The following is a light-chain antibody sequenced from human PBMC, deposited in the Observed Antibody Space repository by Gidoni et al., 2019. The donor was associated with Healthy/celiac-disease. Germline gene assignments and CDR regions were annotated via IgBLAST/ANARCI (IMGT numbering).Light chain of an antibody. CDR1: HSVSSSY. CDR3: QQYGSSPSA. J-gene: IGKJ4*01. Sequence: EMVLTQSPRTLSLSPGESATLTCRASHSVSSSYLHWYQQKPGQAPRLLIYDASSRATGIPDRFSGSGSGTDFTLTISRLEPEDFAVYYCQQYGSSPSAFGGGTKVEIK. V-gene: IGKV3-20*01. CDR2: DAS.